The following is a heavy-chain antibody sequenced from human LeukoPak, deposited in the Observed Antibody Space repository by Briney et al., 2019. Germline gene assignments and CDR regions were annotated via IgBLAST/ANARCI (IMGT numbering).Heavy chain of an antibody. CDR3: AKCSSGWLFDY. CDR2: ISYDGSNK. CDR1: GFSFSNYA. Sequence: PGGSLRLSCAASGFSFSNYAMHWVRQAPGKGLEWVALISYDGSNKYYADSVKGRFTISRDNSKNTLYLQMNSLRADDTAVYYCAKCSSGWLFDYWGQGTLVTVSS. J-gene: IGHJ4*02. V-gene: IGHV3-30-3*01. D-gene: IGHD6-19*01.